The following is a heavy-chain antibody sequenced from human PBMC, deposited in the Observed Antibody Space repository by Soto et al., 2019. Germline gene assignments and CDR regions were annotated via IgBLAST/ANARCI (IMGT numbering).Heavy chain of an antibody. V-gene: IGHV3-30*03. CDR2: ISYDGSKK. CDR3: ARDVAMPTGLGLGY. D-gene: IGHD6-19*01. CDR1: GFAFRSYG. Sequence: QVQLVESGGGVVQPGRSLRLSCAASGFAFRSYGMHWVRQAPGKGLEWVALISYDGSKKFYGDSVKGRFTISRDNSENTVYLQMTSLRPDDTAVFYCARDVAMPTGLGLGYWGQGTLVTVSS. J-gene: IGHJ4*02.